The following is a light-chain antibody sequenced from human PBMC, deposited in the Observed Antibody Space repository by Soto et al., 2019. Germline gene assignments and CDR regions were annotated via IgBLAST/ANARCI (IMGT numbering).Light chain of an antibody. J-gene: IGKJ1*01. CDR1: QSISRC. CDR3: QQYDSFSPWT. CDR2: ETS. Sequence: EIQMTQSPSTLSASVGDRVAITCRASQSISRCLAWYQQKPGKAPKLLIYETSSLESGVPSRFSGSGSGTEFTLTSSSRQPDDFATYFCQQYDSFSPWTFGQGTKVEIK. V-gene: IGKV1-5*03.